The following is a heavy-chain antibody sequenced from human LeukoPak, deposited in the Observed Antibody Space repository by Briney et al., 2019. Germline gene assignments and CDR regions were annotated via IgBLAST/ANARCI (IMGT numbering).Heavy chain of an antibody. J-gene: IGHJ4*02. Sequence: SETLSLTCAVYGGSFSGYYWSWIRQPPGKGLEWNGEINHSGSTNYNPSLKSRVIISVDTSKNQFSLKLSSVTAADTAVYYCARLYGSGSYYRHWGQGILVTVSS. D-gene: IGHD3-10*01. CDR2: INHSGST. CDR1: GGSFSGYY. CDR3: ARLYGSGSYYRH. V-gene: IGHV4-34*01.